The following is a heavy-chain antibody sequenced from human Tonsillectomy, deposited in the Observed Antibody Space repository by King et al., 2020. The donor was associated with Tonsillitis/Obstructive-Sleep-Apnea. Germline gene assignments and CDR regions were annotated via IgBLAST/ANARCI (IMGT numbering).Heavy chain of an antibody. V-gene: IGHV4-59*01. CDR2: IYYSGST. CDR3: ARDSPLTFRRGEAALDY. D-gene: IGHD3-16*01. CDR1: GGSISSYY. J-gene: IGHJ4*02. Sequence: PLQESGPGLVKPSETLSLTCTVSGGSISSYYWSWIRQPPGKGLEWIGYIYYSGSTNYNPSLKSRVTISVDTSKNQFSLKLSSVTAADTAVYYCARDSPLTFRRGEAALDYWGQGTLVTVSS.